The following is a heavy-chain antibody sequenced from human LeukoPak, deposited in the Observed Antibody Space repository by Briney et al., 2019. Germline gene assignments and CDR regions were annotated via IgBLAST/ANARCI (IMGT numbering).Heavy chain of an antibody. V-gene: IGHV3-53*01. CDR1: GFTVSSNY. D-gene: IGHD4-17*01. Sequence: PGGSLRLSCAASGFTVSSNYMSWVRQAPGKGPEWVSVIYSGGSTYYADSVKGRFTMSRDNSKSTLSLEVSSLRAEDTAVYYCAKARYGDYDAFDIWGQGTMVTVSP. CDR2: IYSGGST. CDR3: AKARYGDYDAFDI. J-gene: IGHJ3*02.